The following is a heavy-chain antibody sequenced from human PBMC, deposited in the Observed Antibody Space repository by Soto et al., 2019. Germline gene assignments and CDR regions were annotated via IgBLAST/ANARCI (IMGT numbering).Heavy chain of an antibody. J-gene: IGHJ3*02. D-gene: IGHD3-22*01. V-gene: IGHV4-59*04. CDR1: GGSVSRNYY. CDR3: ARPIEVWRHDVPDI. Sequence: LETLSLTCTVSGGSVSRNYYWGWIRQPPGKGLEWIGGMHQSGNIFYGGHTFYNASLKSRVAISVDTSKNLFSVKLRSVPAADMAVYDCARPIEVWRHDVPDIWGQGTMVTVSS. CDR2: MHQSGNIFYGGHT.